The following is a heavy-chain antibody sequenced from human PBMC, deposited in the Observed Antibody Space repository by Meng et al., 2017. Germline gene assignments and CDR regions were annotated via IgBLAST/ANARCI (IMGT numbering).Heavy chain of an antibody. CDR1: GFTFSSYA. CDR3: ARDPPGLLWFGEYYYYYGMDV. D-gene: IGHD3-10*01. J-gene: IGHJ6*02. Sequence: GESLKISCAASGFTFSSYAMHWVRQAPGKGLEWVAVISYDGSNKYYADSMKGRFTISRDNAKNSLYLQMNSLRAEDTAVYYCARDPPGLLWFGEYYYYYGMDVWGQGTTVIVSS. CDR2: ISYDGSNK. V-gene: IGHV3-30*04.